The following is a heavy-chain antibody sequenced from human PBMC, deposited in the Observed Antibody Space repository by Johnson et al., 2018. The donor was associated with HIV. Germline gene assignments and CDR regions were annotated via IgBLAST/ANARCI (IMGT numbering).Heavy chain of an antibody. CDR3: ARVRTAAGFDAFDI. Sequence: QVQLVESGGGLVKPGGSLRLSCAASGFSFSDYFMSWIRQAPGKGLECISYISSSGTTIYYTDSVKGRFTISRDNAKNSLYLQMNSLRAEDTALYYCARVRTAAGFDAFDIWGQGTMVTVSS. CDR1: GFSFSDYF. CDR2: ISSSGTTI. D-gene: IGHD6-13*01. J-gene: IGHJ3*02. V-gene: IGHV3-11*01.